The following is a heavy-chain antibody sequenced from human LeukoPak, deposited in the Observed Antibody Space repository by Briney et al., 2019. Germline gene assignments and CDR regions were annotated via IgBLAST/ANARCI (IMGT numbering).Heavy chain of an antibody. CDR2: XNHRGXT. Sequence: SETLSLTCAVSGGSFIGYHWNWIRQSPEKXXXXXXXXNHRGXTNYNPSLASRITISADTPKKQFSLELRSATAADTAVYYCARDPTTEVNVPYYFDDWGQGTLVTVSS. J-gene: IGHJ4*02. V-gene: IGHV4-34*01. D-gene: IGHD1-1*01. CDR3: ARDPTTEVNVPYYFDD. CDR1: GGSFIGYH.